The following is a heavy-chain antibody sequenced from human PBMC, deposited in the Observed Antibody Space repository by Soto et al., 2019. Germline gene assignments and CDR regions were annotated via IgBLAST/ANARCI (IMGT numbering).Heavy chain of an antibody. CDR1: GFTFSGYD. CDR2: IATAGDT. CDR3: AKTPAASTVTTTGYYYGMDV. J-gene: IGHJ6*02. V-gene: IGHV3-13*01. D-gene: IGHD4-17*01. Sequence: GGSLRLSCAASGFTFSGYDMHWVRQAPGKGLEWVSCIATAGDTYYADSVKGRFTISRENAKNTLYLQMNSLRAEDTAVYYCAKTPAASTVTTTGYYYGMDVWGQGTTVTVSS.